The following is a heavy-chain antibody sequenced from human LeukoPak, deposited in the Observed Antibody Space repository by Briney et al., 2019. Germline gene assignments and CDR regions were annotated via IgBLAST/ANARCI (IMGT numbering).Heavy chain of an antibody. CDR2: MNPNSGNT. J-gene: IGHJ3*02. V-gene: IGHV1-8*02. CDR1: GYTFTSYD. Sequence: GASVKVSCKASGYTFTSYDINWVRQATGQGLEWMGWMNPNSGNTGYAQKLQGRVTMTTDTSTSTAYMELRSLRSDDTAVYYCARAVSYDSSGYYSGAFDIWGQGTMVTVSS. D-gene: IGHD3-22*01. CDR3: ARAVSYDSSGYYSGAFDI.